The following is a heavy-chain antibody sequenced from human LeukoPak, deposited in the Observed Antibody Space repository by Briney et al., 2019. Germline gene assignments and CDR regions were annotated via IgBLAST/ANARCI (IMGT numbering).Heavy chain of an antibody. CDR2: IKDDGSDK. CDR1: GFTFSESW. D-gene: IGHD1-26*01. CDR3: ATWDNAWEFAY. V-gene: IGHV3-7*05. Sequence: PGGSLRHSCAAPGFTFSESWMTWVRQAPGKGLEWVAHIKDDGSDKYYVDSVTGRFTISRVNTKNSLFLQMTSLTAEDTAVYYCATWDNAWEFAYWGQGTLVSVSS. J-gene: IGHJ4*02.